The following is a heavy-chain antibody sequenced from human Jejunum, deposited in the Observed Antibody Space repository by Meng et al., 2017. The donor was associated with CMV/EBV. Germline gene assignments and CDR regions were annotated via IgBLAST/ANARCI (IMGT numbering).Heavy chain of an antibody. J-gene: IGHJ4*02. D-gene: IGHD3-16*01. Sequence: SCAASGFTFSSYSMNWVRQAPGKGLEWVGRTRNKANSYTTEYAASVKGRFIISRDGSKNSLYLQMNSLKIEDTAVYYCARDYGDWGQGTLVTVSS. CDR1: GFTFSSYS. CDR2: TRNKANSYTT. V-gene: IGHV3-72*01. CDR3: ARDYGD.